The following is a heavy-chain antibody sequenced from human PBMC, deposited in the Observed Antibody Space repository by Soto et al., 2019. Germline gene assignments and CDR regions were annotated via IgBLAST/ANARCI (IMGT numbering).Heavy chain of an antibody. J-gene: IGHJ4*02. D-gene: IGHD3-10*01. Sequence: SSETLSLTCTFSGCSISSSSYYWGWIRQPPGKGLEWIGSIYYSGSTYYNPSLKSRVTISVDTSKNQFSLKLSSVTAADTAVYYCARTNYGSGTFDYWGQGTLVTVSS. CDR2: IYYSGST. CDR3: ARTNYGSGTFDY. V-gene: IGHV4-39*01. CDR1: GCSISSSSYY.